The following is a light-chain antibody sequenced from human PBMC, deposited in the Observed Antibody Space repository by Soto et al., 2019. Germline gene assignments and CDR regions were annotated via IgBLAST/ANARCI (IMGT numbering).Light chain of an antibody. J-gene: IGKJ1*01. Sequence: EIVMTQSPGTLSLSSGERATLSCKASQSVSSNYLAWYQQKPGQAPRLLIYGASSRATGIPDRFSGSGSGTDFTLTISRLEPEDSAVYYCQQYGSSPRTFGQGTKVEI. CDR3: QQYGSSPRT. CDR1: QSVSSNY. V-gene: IGKV3-20*01. CDR2: GAS.